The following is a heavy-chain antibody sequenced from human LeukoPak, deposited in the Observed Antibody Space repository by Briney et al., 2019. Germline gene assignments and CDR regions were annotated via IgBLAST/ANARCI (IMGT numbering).Heavy chain of an antibody. CDR1: GGTFSSYA. Sequence: SVKVSCKASGGTFSSYAISWVRQAPGQGLDWMGGIIHIFGTANYTQKIKGRVTITADESTSTAYMEMSSMRSEDTAVYYCARGLGLPLLIDYYYGMDVWGQGTTVTVSS. CDR2: IIHIFGTA. J-gene: IGHJ6*02. D-gene: IGHD3-16*01. V-gene: IGHV1-69*13. CDR3: ARGLGLPLLIDYYYGMDV.